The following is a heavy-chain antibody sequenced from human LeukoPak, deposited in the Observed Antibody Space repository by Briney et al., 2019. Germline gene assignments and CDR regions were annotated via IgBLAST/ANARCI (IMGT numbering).Heavy chain of an antibody. CDR2: ISSSSSYI. V-gene: IGHV3-21*01. Sequence: GGSLGLSCAASGFTFSSYSMNWVRQAPGKGLEWVSSISSSSSYIYYADSVKGRFTISRDNAKNSLYLQMNSLRAEDTAVYYCARGVLTAAADFDYWGQGTLVTVSS. D-gene: IGHD6-13*01. CDR1: GFTFSSYS. J-gene: IGHJ4*02. CDR3: ARGVLTAAADFDY.